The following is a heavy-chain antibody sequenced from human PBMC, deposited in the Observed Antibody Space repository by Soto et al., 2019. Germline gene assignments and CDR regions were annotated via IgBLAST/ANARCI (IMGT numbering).Heavy chain of an antibody. J-gene: IGHJ4*02. V-gene: IGHV3-30*18. D-gene: IGHD3-3*01. Sequence: GGSLRLSCAASGFTFSSYGMHWVRQAPGKGLEWVAVISYDGSNKYYADSVKGRFTISRDNSKNTLYLQMNSLRAEDTAVYYCAKSYYDLWSGPDYWGQGTLVTVSS. CDR3: AKSYYDLWSGPDY. CDR1: GFTFSSYG. CDR2: ISYDGSNK.